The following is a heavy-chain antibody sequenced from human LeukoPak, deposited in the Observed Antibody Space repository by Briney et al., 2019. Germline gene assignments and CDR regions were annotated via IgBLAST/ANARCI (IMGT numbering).Heavy chain of an antibody. Sequence: GGSLRLSCAASGFTVSSNYMRWVRQAPGKGLEGVSVIYSGGRTYYAEYVRGRFTISRDNSKSTLYLQMNSLRAEDTAVYYCARAAARNYYYYYDMDGWGQGTTVTVSS. J-gene: IGHJ6*02. CDR3: ARAAARNYYYYYDMDG. CDR2: IYSGGRT. D-gene: IGHD2-2*01. V-gene: IGHV3-53*01. CDR1: GFTVSSNY.